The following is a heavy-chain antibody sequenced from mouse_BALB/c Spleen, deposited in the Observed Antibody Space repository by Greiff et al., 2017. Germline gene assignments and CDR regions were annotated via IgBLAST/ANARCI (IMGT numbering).Heavy chain of an antibody. Sequence: QVTLKVCGPGILQPSQTLSLTCSFSGFSLSTSGMGVSWIRQPSGKGLEWLAHIYWDDDKRYNPSLKSRLTISKDTSRNQVFLKITSVDTADTATYYCARRSGLTTVPSTGYFDVWGAGTTVTVSS. CDR3: ARRSGLTTVPSTGYFDV. V-gene: IGHV8-12*01. CDR1: GFSLSTSGMG. J-gene: IGHJ1*01. CDR2: IYWDDDK. D-gene: IGHD1-1*01.